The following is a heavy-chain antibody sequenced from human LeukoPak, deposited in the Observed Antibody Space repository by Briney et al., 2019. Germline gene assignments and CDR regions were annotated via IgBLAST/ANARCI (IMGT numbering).Heavy chain of an antibody. CDR2: IHQDGNEK. J-gene: IGHJ4*02. Sequence: GGSLRLSCAAPGFTFSTYWTSWVRQAPGKGLEWVANIHQDGNEKYYVDSVKGRFTISRDNAKNSLYLQMNSLRAEDTAVYYCARGDKFSGDYWGQGTLVTVSS. D-gene: IGHD2-15*01. CDR3: ARGDKFSGDY. CDR1: GFTFSTYW. V-gene: IGHV3-7*04.